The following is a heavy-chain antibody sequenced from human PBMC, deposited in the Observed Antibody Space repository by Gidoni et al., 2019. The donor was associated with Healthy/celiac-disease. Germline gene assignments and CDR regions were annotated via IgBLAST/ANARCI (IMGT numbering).Heavy chain of an antibody. CDR2: INHSGST. CDR1: GASFSGYY. D-gene: IGHD6-13*01. J-gene: IGHJ5*02. Sequence: QVQLQQWGAGLLKPSETLSLPCAVYGASFSGYYWSWIRQPPGKGLEWIGEINHSGSTNYNPSLKSRVTISVDTSKNQFSLKLSSVTAADTAVYYCARHPLRIPVLYSSSFLAWFDPWGQGTLVTVSS. CDR3: ARHPLRIPVLYSSSFLAWFDP. V-gene: IGHV4-34*01.